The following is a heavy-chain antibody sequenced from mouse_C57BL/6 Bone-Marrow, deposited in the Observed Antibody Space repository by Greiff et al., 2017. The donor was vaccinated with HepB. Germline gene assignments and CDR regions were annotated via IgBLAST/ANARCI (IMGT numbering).Heavy chain of an antibody. Sequence: QVQLQQSGPELVKPGASVKISCKASGYAFSSSWMNWVKQRPGKGLEWIGRIYPGDGDTNYNGKFKGKATLTADKSSSTAYMQLSSLTSEDSAVYFCARWGSNYLYCFDYWGQGTTLTVSS. V-gene: IGHV1-82*01. CDR1: GYAFSSSW. CDR2: IYPGDGDT. J-gene: IGHJ2*01. D-gene: IGHD2-5*01. CDR3: ARWGSNYLYCFDY.